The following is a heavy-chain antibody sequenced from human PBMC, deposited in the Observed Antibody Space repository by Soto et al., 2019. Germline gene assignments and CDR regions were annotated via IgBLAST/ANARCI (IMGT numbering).Heavy chain of an antibody. V-gene: IGHV5-51*01. J-gene: IGHJ6*02. CDR2: IYPGDSDT. CDR3: ARRNIWGSQGKYYYYGMDV. CDR1: GYTFSSYW. D-gene: IGHD3-16*01. Sequence: GESLKISCKGSGYTFSSYWIGWVRQMPGKGLEWTGIIYPGDSDTRYSPSFQGQVTISADKSISTAYLQWSSLKASDSAMYYCARRNIWGSQGKYYYYGMDVWGQGTTVTVSS.